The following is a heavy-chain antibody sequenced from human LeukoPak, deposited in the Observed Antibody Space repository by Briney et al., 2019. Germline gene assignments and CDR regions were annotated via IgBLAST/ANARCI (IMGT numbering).Heavy chain of an antibody. D-gene: IGHD3-3*01. V-gene: IGHV3-15*01. CDR1: GFTFSNAW. CDR3: XXXXXXXXXXWSGYSDY. Sequence: PGGSLRLSCAASGFTFSNAWMSWVRQAPGKGLEWVGRIKSKTDGGTTDYAAPVKGRFTISRDDSKNTLYLQMNSLKTEDTAVXXXXXXXXXXXXXWSGYSDYWGQGTLVTVSS. J-gene: IGHJ4*02. CDR2: IKSKTDGGTT.